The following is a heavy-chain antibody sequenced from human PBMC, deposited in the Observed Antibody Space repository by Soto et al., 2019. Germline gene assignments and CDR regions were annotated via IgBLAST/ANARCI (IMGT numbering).Heavy chain of an antibody. Sequence: QVQLVESGGGVVQPWRSLILSCAASGFTFSSYGMHWVRQAPGKWLEWGAVLYYDGSNKYYADSVKGLFTISRDNSKITLYLQMNSLRAEDAAVYYCAKDWAHYYDSSGYYTNCFDPWGQGTLVTVSS. V-gene: IGHV3-30*18. CDR3: AKDWAHYYDSSGYYTNCFDP. CDR2: LYYDGSNK. J-gene: IGHJ5*02. D-gene: IGHD3-22*01. CDR1: GFTFSSYG.